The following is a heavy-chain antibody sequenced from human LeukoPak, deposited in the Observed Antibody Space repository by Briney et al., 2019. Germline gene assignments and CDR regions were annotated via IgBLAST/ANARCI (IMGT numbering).Heavy chain of an antibody. D-gene: IGHD6-6*01. J-gene: IGHJ5*02. CDR3: AREEGQLVGYNWFDP. Sequence: ASVKVSCKASGGTFNSYAINWVRQAPGQGLEWMGRIIPILGIANYAQKFQGRVTITADKSTSTAYMELSSLRSEDTAVYYCAREEGQLVGYNWFDPWGQGTLVTVSS. V-gene: IGHV1-69*04. CDR1: GGTFNSYA. CDR2: IIPILGIA.